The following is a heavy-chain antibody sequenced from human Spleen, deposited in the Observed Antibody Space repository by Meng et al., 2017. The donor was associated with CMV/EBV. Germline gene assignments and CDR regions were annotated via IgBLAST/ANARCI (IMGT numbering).Heavy chain of an antibody. V-gene: IGHV3-9*03. CDR1: GFTFDDYA. D-gene: IGHD3-22*01. CDR3: AKDRAYDSSGYLGFGIDY. CDR2: NSWNSGSI. J-gene: IGHJ4*02. Sequence: ALKIPCAASGFTFDDYAMHWDRQAPGEGLEWVSGNSWNSGSIGYADTVKGRFAISRDNAKNSLYLQMNSLRAEDMGLYYCAKDRAYDSSGYLGFGIDYWGQGTLVTVSS.